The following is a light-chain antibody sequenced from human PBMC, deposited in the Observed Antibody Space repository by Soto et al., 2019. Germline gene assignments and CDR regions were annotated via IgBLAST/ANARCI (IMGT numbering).Light chain of an antibody. V-gene: IGKV1-9*01. CDR1: QAISSS. CDR3: QRLNDYRYT. J-gene: IGKJ2*01. CDR2: AAS. Sequence: DIQLTQSPSFLSASVGDRVTITCLASQAISSSLAWYQHNPGKAPKLLIYAASTLQNGDPSSFSGSGSGTEFTLTISSLQPEDFATYYCQRLNDYRYTFGQGTKVEIK.